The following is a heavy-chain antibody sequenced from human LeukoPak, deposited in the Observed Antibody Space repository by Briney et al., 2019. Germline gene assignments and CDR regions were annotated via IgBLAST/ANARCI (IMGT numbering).Heavy chain of an antibody. V-gene: IGHV4-61*02. Sequence: NTSETLSLTCTVSGGSISSGSYYWSWIRQPAGKGLEWIGRIYTSGSTNYNPSLKSRVTISVDTSKNQFSLKLSSVTAADTAVYYCARGWDYGDFFSSRAPYYWGQGTLVTVSS. J-gene: IGHJ4*02. D-gene: IGHD4-17*01. CDR2: IYTSGST. CDR1: GGSISSGSYY. CDR3: ARGWDYGDFFSSRAPYY.